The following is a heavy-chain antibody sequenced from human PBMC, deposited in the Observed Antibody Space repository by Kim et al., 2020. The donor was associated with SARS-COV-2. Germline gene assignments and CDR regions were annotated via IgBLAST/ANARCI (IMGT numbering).Heavy chain of an antibody. CDR3: ASGYKRLRWFGSKLAPNYCDS. CDR1: GVSVPSPTYV. D-gene: IGHD3-10*01. Sequence: SETLSLTCSDSGVSVPSPTYVWNWLRQRPGKGLEWLGYIYYGGSTHYNPSLQSRMTMSLETSKRQFSLKLNSVTATDTAVYFCASGYKRLRWFGSKLAPNYCDSWGQGVLVTVSS. J-gene: IGHJ4*02. V-gene: IGHV4-31*02. CDR2: IYYGGST.